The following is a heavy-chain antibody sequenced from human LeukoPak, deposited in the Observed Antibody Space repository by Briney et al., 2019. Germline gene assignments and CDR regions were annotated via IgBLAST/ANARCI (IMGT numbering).Heavy chain of an antibody. CDR3: ARDGLLYDAFDI. V-gene: IGHV3-48*04. CDR1: GFIFSSCS. J-gene: IGHJ3*02. Sequence: PGGSLRLSCAASGFIFSSCSMNWVRQAPGKGLERVSYISSSSSTIYYADSVKGRFTISRDNAKNSLYLQMNSLGAEDTAVYYCARDGLLYDAFDIWGQGTMVTVSS. CDR2: ISSSSSTI.